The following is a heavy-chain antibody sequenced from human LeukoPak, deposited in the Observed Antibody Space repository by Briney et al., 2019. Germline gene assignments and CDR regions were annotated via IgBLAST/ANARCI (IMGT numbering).Heavy chain of an antibody. J-gene: IGHJ1*01. CDR1: GFTFSRHA. D-gene: IGHD2-2*01. CDR3: AKVSVVPAAHAEYFQY. CDR2: VSGSGTGA. V-gene: IGHV3-23*01. Sequence: GGSLRPSCAASGFTFSRHAMSWVRQAPGKGLEWVSVVSGSGTGAFYADAVKGRFTVSRDNSKNTVFLQMNSLRAEDTAVYYCAKVSVVPAAHAEYFQYWGQGTLVTVSS.